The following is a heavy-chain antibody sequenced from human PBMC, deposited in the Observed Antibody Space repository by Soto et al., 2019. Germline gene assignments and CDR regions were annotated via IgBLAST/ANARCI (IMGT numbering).Heavy chain of an antibody. V-gene: IGHV3-11*01. Sequence: QVQLVESGGGLVKPGGSLRLSCAASGFTFGDYDMSWIRQAPGKGLEWVSYISNGGSSIYYADSVKGRFTISRDNAKSSVFLQMNSLRAEDTAVYYCTRPCRYCNGGGPGNGFDPWGQGTLVTVSS. CDR3: TRPCRYCNGGGPGNGFDP. CDR1: GFTFGDYD. J-gene: IGHJ5*02. D-gene: IGHD2-8*02. CDR2: ISNGGSSI.